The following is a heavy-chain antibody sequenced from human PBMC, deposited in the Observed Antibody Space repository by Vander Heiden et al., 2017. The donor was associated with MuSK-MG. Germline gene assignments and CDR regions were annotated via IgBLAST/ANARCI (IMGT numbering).Heavy chain of an antibody. D-gene: IGHD6-6*01. Sequence: EVQLLESGGGLIETGGSLRLSCEGAGFTFSNHGMTWVRQAPGKGLEWVSGISGSGDSTEYADAFKGRFTISRDNSKNTVSLEMNSLREEDTDTYYCARDLPPSSVANGIFDLWGQGTLVTVSS. CDR3: ARDLPPSSVANGIFDL. V-gene: IGHV3-23*01. J-gene: IGHJ4*02. CDR1: GFTFSNHG. CDR2: ISGSGDST.